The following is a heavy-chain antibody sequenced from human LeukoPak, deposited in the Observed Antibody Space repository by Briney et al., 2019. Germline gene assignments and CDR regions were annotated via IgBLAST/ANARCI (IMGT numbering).Heavy chain of an antibody. CDR3: ARGGQYDTSGYYPIDY. V-gene: IGHV3-30*04. CDR1: GFTFSDYS. Sequence: GGSLRLSCAASGFTFSDYSMHWVRQTPGKGLEWVALIAYGGDNKYYADSVKGRLTISRDNSKNTLFLQMNSLRAEDTAVYYCARGGQYDTSGYYPIDYWGQGTLVTVSS. CDR2: IAYGGDNK. J-gene: IGHJ4*02. D-gene: IGHD3-22*01.